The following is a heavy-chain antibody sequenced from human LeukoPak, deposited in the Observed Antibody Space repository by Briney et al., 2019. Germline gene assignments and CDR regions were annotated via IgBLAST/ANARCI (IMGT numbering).Heavy chain of an antibody. CDR3: APSTYSGSPPFDY. J-gene: IGHJ4*02. V-gene: IGHV3-21*01. CDR2: ITSSSSYI. CDR1: GFTFSSYG. D-gene: IGHD1-26*01. Sequence: GGSLRLSCAASGFTFSSYGMNWVRQAPGKGLEWVSSITSSSSYIYYADSVKGRFTISRDNAKNSPYLQMNSLRAEDTAVYYCAPSTYSGSPPFDYWGQGTLVTVSS.